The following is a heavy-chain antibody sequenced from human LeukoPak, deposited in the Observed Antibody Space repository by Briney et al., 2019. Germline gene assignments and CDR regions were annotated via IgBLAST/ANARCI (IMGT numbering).Heavy chain of an antibody. D-gene: IGHD3-16*02. CDR2: ISGSGDSA. V-gene: IGHV3-23*01. Sequence: PGGSLRLSCAASGFTFSSYAMSWVRQAPGKGLEWVSAISGSGDSAYYADSVKGRVTISRDNSKNTLYLQMNSLRAEDTAVYYCAKDRKDGSKIGLGGVIANPYFDYWGQGTLVTVSS. CDR3: AKDRKDGSKIGLGGVIANPYFDY. J-gene: IGHJ4*02. CDR1: GFTFSSYA.